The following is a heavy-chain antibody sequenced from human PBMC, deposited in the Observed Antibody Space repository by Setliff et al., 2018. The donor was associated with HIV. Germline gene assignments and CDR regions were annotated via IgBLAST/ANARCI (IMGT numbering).Heavy chain of an antibody. Sequence: TLSLTCAVYGGSFSGYYWSWIRQPAGGGLEWIGHIHVSGTTNYNPSLKSRVTISIDTSKHQFSLKLTSVTAADTALYYCARDVMEYFGNYLDYWCQGALVTVSS. D-gene: IGHD3-3*01. CDR1: GGSFSGYY. CDR2: IHVSGTT. J-gene: IGHJ4*02. V-gene: IGHV4-59*10. CDR3: ARDVMEYFGNYLDY.